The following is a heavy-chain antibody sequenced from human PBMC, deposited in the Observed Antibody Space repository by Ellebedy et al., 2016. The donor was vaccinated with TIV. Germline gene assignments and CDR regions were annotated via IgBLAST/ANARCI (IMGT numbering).Heavy chain of an antibody. Sequence: KVSCKGSGYSFISYWIGWVRQMPGKGLEWMGYIYPGDSDTRYSPSFQGQVTISVDKSISTAYLQWSSLKASDTAIDYCARGDRGSGWYWDKWGQGTLVTVSS. CDR1: GYSFISYW. CDR2: IYPGDSDT. V-gene: IGHV5-51*01. CDR3: ARGDRGSGWYWDK. J-gene: IGHJ4*02. D-gene: IGHD6-19*01.